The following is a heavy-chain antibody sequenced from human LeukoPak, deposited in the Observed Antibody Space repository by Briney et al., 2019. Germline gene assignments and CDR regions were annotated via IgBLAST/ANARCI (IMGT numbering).Heavy chain of an antibody. V-gene: IGHV3-21*01. Sequence: GGSLRLSCAASGFTFSSYTMNWVRQAPGKGLGWVSSISSSSDYIYYTDSVKGRFTISRDNAKNSLYLQMNSLRVEDTALYYCARVRSVGGNPHAFNIWGQGTMVTVSS. CDR1: GFTFSSYT. CDR2: ISSSSDYI. CDR3: ARVRSVGGNPHAFNI. D-gene: IGHD4-23*01. J-gene: IGHJ3*02.